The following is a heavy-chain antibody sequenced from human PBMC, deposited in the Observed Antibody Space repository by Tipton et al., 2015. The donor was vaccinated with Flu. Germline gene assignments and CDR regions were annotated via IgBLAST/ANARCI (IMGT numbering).Heavy chain of an antibody. V-gene: IGHV4-4*02. CDR1: GGSISSSNW. Sequence: SLRLSCAVPGGSISSSNWWSWVRQPPGKGLEWIGEIYHSGSTNYNPSLKSRVTISVDKSKNQFSLKLSSVTAADTAVYYCASWLSSSWYSSYFDYWGQGTLVTVSS. CDR3: ASWLSSSWYSSYFDY. D-gene: IGHD6-13*01. CDR2: IYHSGST. J-gene: IGHJ4*02.